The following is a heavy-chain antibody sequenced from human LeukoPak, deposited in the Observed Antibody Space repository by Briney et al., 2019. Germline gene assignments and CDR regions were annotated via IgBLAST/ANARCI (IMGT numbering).Heavy chain of an antibody. CDR2: ISYDGSNK. CDR3: ARPLFIAAAGTSDDY. V-gene: IGHV3-30-3*01. J-gene: IGHJ4*02. Sequence: PGGSLRLSCAACGFTFSIYAMHWVRQAPGKGLEWVAVISYDGSNKYYADSVKGRFTISRDNSKNTLYLQMNSLRAEDTAVYYCARPLFIAAAGTSDDYWGQGTLVTVSS. D-gene: IGHD6-13*01. CDR1: GFTFSIYA.